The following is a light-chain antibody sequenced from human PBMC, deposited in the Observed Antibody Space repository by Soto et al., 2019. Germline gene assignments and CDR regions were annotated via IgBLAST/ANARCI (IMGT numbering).Light chain of an antibody. CDR1: SSDVGGCKF. J-gene: IGLJ1*01. CDR3: SSCAGSDNPYV. Sequence: QSALTQPPSASGSPGQSVTISCNGTSSDVGGCKFVSWYQQYPGKAPKLIIYEVSRRPSGVPDRFSGSKSGNTASLTVSGLQAEDEADYYCSSCAGSDNPYVFGTGTKLTVL. V-gene: IGLV2-8*01. CDR2: EVS.